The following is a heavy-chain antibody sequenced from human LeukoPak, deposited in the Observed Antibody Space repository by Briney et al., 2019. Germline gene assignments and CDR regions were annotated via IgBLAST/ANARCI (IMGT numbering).Heavy chain of an antibody. Sequence: GGSLRLSCAASGFTFSSYSMNWVRQAPGKGLEWVSSISSSSSYIYYADSVKGRFTISRDNAKNSLYLQMNSLRAEDTAVYYFARDGYDILTGYYPYYFDYWGQGTLVTVSS. J-gene: IGHJ4*02. CDR2: ISSSSSYI. CDR1: GFTFSSYS. D-gene: IGHD3-9*01. V-gene: IGHV3-21*01. CDR3: ARDGYDILTGYYPYYFDY.